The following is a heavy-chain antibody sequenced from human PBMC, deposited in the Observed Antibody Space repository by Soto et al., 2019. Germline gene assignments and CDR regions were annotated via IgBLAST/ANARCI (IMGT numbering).Heavy chain of an antibody. D-gene: IGHD3-3*01. J-gene: IGHJ4*02. CDR2: ISYDGSNK. V-gene: IGHV3-30-3*01. Sequence: GGSLRLSCAASGFTFSSYAMHWVRQAPGKGLEWVAVISYDGSNKYYADSVKGRFTISRDNSKNTLYLQMNSLRAEDTAVYYCARDGSITIFGVVINPSPFDYWGQGTLVTVSS. CDR1: GFTFSSYA. CDR3: ARDGSITIFGVVINPSPFDY.